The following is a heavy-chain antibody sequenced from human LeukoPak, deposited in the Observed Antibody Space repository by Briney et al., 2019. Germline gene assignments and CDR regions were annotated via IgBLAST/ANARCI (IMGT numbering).Heavy chain of an antibody. J-gene: IGHJ4*02. V-gene: IGHV1-24*01. Sequence: AAVKVSCKVSGYTLTKLSMHWGRQAPGKGGEWRGGFDPEDGETIYAQKFQGRVTMTEDTSTDTAYMELSSLRSEDTAVYYCATDRIFYDSSGYYPEVYWGQGTLVTVSS. CDR2: FDPEDGET. CDR1: GYTLTKLS. D-gene: IGHD3-22*01. CDR3: ATDRIFYDSSGYYPEVY.